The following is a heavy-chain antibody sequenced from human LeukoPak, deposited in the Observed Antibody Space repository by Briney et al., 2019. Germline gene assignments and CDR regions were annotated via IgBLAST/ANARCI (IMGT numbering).Heavy chain of an antibody. CDR1: GGTFTTYE. D-gene: IGHD5-12*01. CDR3: ARPEVATTYFDF. V-gene: IGHV1-69*01. CDR2: LTPIFGTA. Sequence: SVKVSCKVSGGTFTTYEINWVRQAPGQGLEWMGGLTPIFGTANYAQKFQGRVKITADETTSTGCMELSSLTSEDTAVYYCARPEVATTYFDFWGQGTLVTVSS. J-gene: IGHJ4*02.